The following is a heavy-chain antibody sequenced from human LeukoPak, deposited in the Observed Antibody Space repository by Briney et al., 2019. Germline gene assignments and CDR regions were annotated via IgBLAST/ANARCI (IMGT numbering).Heavy chain of an antibody. V-gene: IGHV3-33*01. CDR1: GFPFSSYG. CDR2: IWYDGSNL. D-gene: IGHD3-10*01. J-gene: IGHJ3*02. Sequence: GRSLRLSCAASGFPFSSYGMHWVRQAPGKGLEWVALIWYDGSNLYYADSVKGRSTISKDSSKSTLYLHMNSLRAEDTAVYYCARDKNYYGSGSPSLDAFDIWGQGTMVTVSS. CDR3: ARDKNYYGSGSPSLDAFDI.